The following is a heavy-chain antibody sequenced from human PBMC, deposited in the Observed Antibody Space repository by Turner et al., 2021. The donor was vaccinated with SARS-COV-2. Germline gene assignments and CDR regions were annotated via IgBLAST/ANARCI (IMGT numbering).Heavy chain of an antibody. D-gene: IGHD3-10*01. CDR1: GFTFSSYA. V-gene: IGHV3-30*04. CDR3: AGYGSGSNDYGLDV. Sequence: QVQLVESGGGVVQHGRSLSLSYAASGFTFSSYAMHWVRQAPGKGLEWVAVISYDGSNKYYADSVKGRFTISRDNSKNALYLQMNSLRAEDTAVYYCAGYGSGSNDYGLDVWGQGTTVTVSS. CDR2: ISYDGSNK. J-gene: IGHJ6*02.